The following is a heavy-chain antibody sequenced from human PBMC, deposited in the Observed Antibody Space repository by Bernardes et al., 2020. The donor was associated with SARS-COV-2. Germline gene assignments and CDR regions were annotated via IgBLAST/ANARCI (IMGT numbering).Heavy chain of an antibody. Sequence: SATLAPTCAVYGGSFRGSYWSWIRQPPGTGLAWIGELNHSGSTHYNPSLKSRVTISVDTSKNQFSLKLSSVTAADTAVYYCARGIGRSGGIWGQGTTVTVSS. CDR2: LNHSGST. V-gene: IGHV4-34*01. CDR3: ARGIGRSGGI. D-gene: IGHD2-15*01. CDR1: GGSFRGSY. J-gene: IGHJ6*02.